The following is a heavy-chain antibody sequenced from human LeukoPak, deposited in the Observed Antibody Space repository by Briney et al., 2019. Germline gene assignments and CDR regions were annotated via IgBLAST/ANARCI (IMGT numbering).Heavy chain of an antibody. V-gene: IGHV4-39*07. J-gene: IGHJ4*02. CDR3: AGSKNGKCDC. CDR2: MYYGGNT. Sequence: KSSETLSLTCSVSGDSISSSGYYWGWIRQPPGRGLEWIGSMYYGGNTYYNASLKSRVTISVDTSKNLFSLKLNSVTAADTGVYYCAGSKNGKCDCWGQGTLVTVSS. CDR1: GDSISSSGYY. D-gene: IGHD1-26*01.